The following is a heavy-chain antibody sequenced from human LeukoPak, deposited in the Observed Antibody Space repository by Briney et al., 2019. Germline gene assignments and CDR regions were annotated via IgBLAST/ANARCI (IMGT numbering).Heavy chain of an antibody. CDR2: IDPNSGDT. J-gene: IGHJ4*02. CDR1: GYTFTGYY. CDR3: ARVRSKFMVWGGDYDY. V-gene: IGHV1-2*02. Sequence: ASVKVSCKASGYTFTGYYMHWVRQAPGQGLEWMGWIDPNSGDTNYAQRFQGRVTVTRDTSISTAYMELSNLKSDDTAVYYCARVRSKFMVWGGDYDYWGQGTLVTVSS. D-gene: IGHD3-10*01.